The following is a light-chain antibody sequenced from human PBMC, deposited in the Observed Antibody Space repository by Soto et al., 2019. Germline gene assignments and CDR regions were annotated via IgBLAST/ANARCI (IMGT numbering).Light chain of an antibody. CDR1: QTISIW. V-gene: IGKV1-5*03. CDR2: KAS. Sequence: IQMTQAPSTLSGSVLYRVTITFRAIQTISIWLDWYQQKPGKAPKLLIYKASTLKSGVPSRFSGSGSGTEFTLTISSLQPDDFATYYCQHYNSYSEAFGQGTKVDNK. J-gene: IGKJ1*01. CDR3: QHYNSYSEA.